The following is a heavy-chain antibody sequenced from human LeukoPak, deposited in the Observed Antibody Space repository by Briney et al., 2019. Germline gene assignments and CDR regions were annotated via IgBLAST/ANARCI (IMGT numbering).Heavy chain of an antibody. CDR2: IYPANGDT. Sequence: ASVKVSCKTAEYTFTSYAIHWVRLAPGQRLEWMGWIYPANGDTKYSQKFQDRVTITRDTSASTAYMELSSLRSEDTAMYYCARGNYYCDSSGYYPVPDYWGQGTLVTVSS. V-gene: IGHV1-3*01. CDR3: ARGNYYCDSSGYYPVPDY. D-gene: IGHD3-22*01. J-gene: IGHJ4*02. CDR1: EYTFTSYA.